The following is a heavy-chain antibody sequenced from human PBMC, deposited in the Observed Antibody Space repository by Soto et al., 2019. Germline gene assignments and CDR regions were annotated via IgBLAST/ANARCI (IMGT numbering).Heavy chain of an antibody. CDR1: GMSFSSYD. V-gene: IGHV3-30-3*01. D-gene: IGHD2-2*02. Sequence: WESLSLSCAGSGMSFSSYDMRWGGLEPGWGVEWVAVVLYDGSNTYYTHSVKGRFTISIDNSKNQLSLQINSLRAEATAVYYGAKERYCSSTSCYIVGYYGMDVWGQGTTVTVSS. J-gene: IGHJ6*02. CDR2: VLYDGSNT. CDR3: AKERYCSSTSCYIVGYYGMDV.